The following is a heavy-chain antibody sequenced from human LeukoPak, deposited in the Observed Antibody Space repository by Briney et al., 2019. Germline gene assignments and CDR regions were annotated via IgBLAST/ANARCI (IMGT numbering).Heavy chain of an antibody. CDR2: IIPIFGTA. D-gene: IGHD2-2*01. CDR1: GGTSSSYA. CDR3: AKDRPPYCSSTSCLLFYGMDV. V-gene: IGHV1-69*13. J-gene: IGHJ6*02. Sequence: SVKVSCKASGGTSSSYAISWVRQAPGQGLEWMGGIIPIFGTANYAQKFQGRVTITADESTSTAYMELSSLRSEDTAVYYCAKDRPPYCSSTSCLLFYGMDVWGQGTTVTVSS.